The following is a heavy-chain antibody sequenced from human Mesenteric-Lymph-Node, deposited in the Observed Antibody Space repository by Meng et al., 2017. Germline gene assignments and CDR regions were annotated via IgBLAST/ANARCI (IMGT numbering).Heavy chain of an antibody. D-gene: IGHD5-12*01. Sequence: QVQLQESGPGLVKPSLTLSPICIVSGGSISSGDYYWSWIRQPPGKGLEWIGYIYYSGSTYYNPSLKSRVTISVDTSKNQFSLRLSSVTAADTAVYYCARDLGVATSIAGFVYWGQGTLVTVSS. CDR1: GGSISSGDYY. J-gene: IGHJ4*02. CDR3: ARDLGVATSIAGFVY. V-gene: IGHV4-30-4*01. CDR2: IYYSGST.